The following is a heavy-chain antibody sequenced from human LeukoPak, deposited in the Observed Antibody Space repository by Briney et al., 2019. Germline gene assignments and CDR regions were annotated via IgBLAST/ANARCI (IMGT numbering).Heavy chain of an antibody. CDR1: GYTFTGYY. V-gene: IGHV1-2*02. J-gene: IGHJ4*02. CDR3: ARSLTMIVVVMGY. D-gene: IGHD3-22*01. Sequence: ASVKVSCKASGYTFTGYYMHWVRQAPGQGLEWMGCINPNSGGTNYAQKFQGRVTMTRDTSISTAYMELSRLRSDDTAVYYCARSLTMIVVVMGYWGQGTLVTVSS. CDR2: INPNSGGT.